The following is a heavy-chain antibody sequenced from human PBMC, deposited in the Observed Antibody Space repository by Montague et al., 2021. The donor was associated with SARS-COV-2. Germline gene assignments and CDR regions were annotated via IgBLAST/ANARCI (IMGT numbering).Heavy chain of an antibody. CDR3: ARENTVTTFGGPYYIDS. CDR1: GSSVRSYY. Sequence: SETLSLTCIVSGSSVRSYYWSWIRQPPGKGLEWIGYIYDSGSTNYNPSLKSRVTISVDTSKNQFSLKLSSVTAADMAVYYCARENTVTTFGGPYYIDSWGQGTLVTVSA. CDR2: IYDSGST. D-gene: IGHD4-17*01. V-gene: IGHV4-59*02. J-gene: IGHJ4*02.